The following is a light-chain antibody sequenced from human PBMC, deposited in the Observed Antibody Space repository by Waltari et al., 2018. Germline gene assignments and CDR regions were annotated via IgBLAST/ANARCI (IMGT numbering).Light chain of an antibody. CDR1: HSVSNL. V-gene: IGKV3-11*01. CDR2: DAS. Sequence: EVVLTQSPATLSLSHGERATLSCRASHSVSNLLAWYQQKPGQAPRLLIYDASNTATGIPARFSGSGSGTDFTLTISSLEPEDFAVYYCQQRRTWPLTFGGGTTVEI. J-gene: IGKJ4*01. CDR3: QQRRTWPLT.